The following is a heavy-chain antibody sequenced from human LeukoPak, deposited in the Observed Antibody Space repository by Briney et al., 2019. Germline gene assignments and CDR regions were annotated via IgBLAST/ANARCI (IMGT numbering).Heavy chain of an antibody. CDR3: AREGGSYGSFDY. D-gene: IGHD1-26*01. CDR2: IYYSGST. J-gene: IGHJ4*02. V-gene: IGHV4-59*01. Sequence: SETLSLTCTVSGGSISGYYYNWIRQPPGKGLEWIGYIYYSGSTNYNPSLKSRVTISVDTSKNQFSLKLSSVTAADTAVYYCAREGGSYGSFDYWGQGTLVTVSS. CDR1: GGSISGYY.